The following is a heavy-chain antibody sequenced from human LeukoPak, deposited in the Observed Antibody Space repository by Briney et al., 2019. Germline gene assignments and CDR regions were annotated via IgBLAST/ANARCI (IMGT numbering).Heavy chain of an antibody. D-gene: IGHD3-10*01. V-gene: IGHV4-34*01. CDR2: INHSGST. J-gene: IGHJ5*02. Sequence: SETLSLTCAVYGGSFSGYYWSWIRQPPGKGLEWIGEINHSGSTNYNPSLKSRVTISEDKSKNQFSQKLKSVTAADTAVYYCARIWFGELFHWFDPWGQGTLVTVSS. CDR3: ARIWFGELFHWFDP. CDR1: GGSFSGYY.